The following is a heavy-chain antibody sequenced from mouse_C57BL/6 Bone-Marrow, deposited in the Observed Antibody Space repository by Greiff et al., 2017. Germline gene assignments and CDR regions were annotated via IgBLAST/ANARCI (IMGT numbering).Heavy chain of an antibody. J-gene: IGHJ3*01. CDR2: ISSGGSYT. V-gene: IGHV5-6*01. CDR1: GFTFSSYG. CDR3: ARLGGYYVAWFAY. D-gene: IGHD2-3*01. Sequence: EVKLMESGGDLVKPGGSLTLSCAASGFTFSSYGMSWVRQTPDKRLEWVATISSGGSYTYYPDSVKGRFTISRDNDKNTLYLQMSSLKSEDTAMYYCARLGGYYVAWFAYGGQGTLVTVSA.